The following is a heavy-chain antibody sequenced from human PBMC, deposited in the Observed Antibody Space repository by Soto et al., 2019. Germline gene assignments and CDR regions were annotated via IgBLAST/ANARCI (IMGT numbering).Heavy chain of an antibody. CDR3: AREGSSYSSSSWFDY. Sequence: EVQLVESGGGLVQPGGSLRLSCAASGFTFSSYWMHWVRQAPGKGLVWVSRINSDGSSTSYADSVKGRFTISRDNAKNTLYLQRNSLRAEDTAVYYCAREGSSYSSSSWFDYWGREPWSPSPQ. J-gene: IGHJ4*02. V-gene: IGHV3-74*01. D-gene: IGHD6-6*01. CDR2: INSDGSST. CDR1: GFTFSSYW.